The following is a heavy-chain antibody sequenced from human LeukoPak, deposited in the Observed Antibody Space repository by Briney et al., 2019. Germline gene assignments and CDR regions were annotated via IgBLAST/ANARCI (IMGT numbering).Heavy chain of an antibody. J-gene: IGHJ4*02. Sequence: AGGSLRLSCAASGFTFDDYAMHWVRQAPGKGLEWVSGISWNSGSIGYADSVKGRFTISRDNAKNSLYLQMNSLRAEDTALYYCAKDNGDTAMAEVTFDYWGQGTLVTVSS. CDR2: ISWNSGSI. CDR1: GFTFDDYA. D-gene: IGHD5-18*01. V-gene: IGHV3-9*01. CDR3: AKDNGDTAMAEVTFDY.